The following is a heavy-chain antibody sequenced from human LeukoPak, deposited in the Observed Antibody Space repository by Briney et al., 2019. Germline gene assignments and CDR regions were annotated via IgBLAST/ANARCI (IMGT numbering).Heavy chain of an antibody. CDR2: IRYDGSNK. CDR3: ARVGRNILAAGFGGFDI. D-gene: IGHD6-13*01. Sequence: GGSLRLSCAASGFTFSSYGMHWVRQAPGKGLEWVAFIRYDGSNKYYADSVKGRFTISRDNAKNSLYLQMNSLRAEDTAVYYCARVGRNILAAGFGGFDIWGQGTMVTVSS. CDR1: GFTFSSYG. J-gene: IGHJ3*02. V-gene: IGHV3-30*02.